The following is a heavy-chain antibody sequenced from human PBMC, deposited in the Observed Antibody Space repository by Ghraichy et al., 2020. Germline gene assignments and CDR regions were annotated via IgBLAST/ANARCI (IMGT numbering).Heavy chain of an antibody. CDR1: GGSISSYY. CDR2: IYYSGST. J-gene: IGHJ5*02. Sequence: SETLSLTCTVSGGSISSYYWSWIRQPPGKGLEWIGYIYYSGSTNYNPSLKSRVTISVDTSKNQFSLKLSSVTAADTAVYYCARTVSHAGQGHNWFDPWGQGTLVTVSS. CDR3: ARTVSHAGQGHNWFDP. V-gene: IGHV4-59*08. D-gene: IGHD5/OR15-5a*01.